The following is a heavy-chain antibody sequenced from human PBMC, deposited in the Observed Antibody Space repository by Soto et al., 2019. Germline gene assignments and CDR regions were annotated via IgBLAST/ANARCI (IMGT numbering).Heavy chain of an antibody. D-gene: IGHD3-10*01. Sequence: PSETLSLTCTVSGGSVSSGSYYWSWIRQPPGKGLEWIGYIYYSGSTNYNPSLKSRVTISVDTSKNQFSLKLSSVTAADTAVYYCARGLVATMVRGVITRYYFDYWGQGTLVTVSS. CDR3: ARGLVATMVRGVITRYYFDY. V-gene: IGHV4-61*01. CDR2: IYYSGST. CDR1: GGSVSSGSYY. J-gene: IGHJ4*02.